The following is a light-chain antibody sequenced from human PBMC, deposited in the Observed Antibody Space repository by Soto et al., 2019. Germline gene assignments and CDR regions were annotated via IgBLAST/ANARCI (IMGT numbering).Light chain of an antibody. CDR3: QQYNNWPLT. V-gene: IGKV3-15*01. CDR1: QSVNSD. Sequence: EIVMTQSPATLSVSPGERATLSCRASQSVNSDLAWYQQKPGQAPRLLIYGASTRATGIPGRFSGSGSGTEFTLTISSLQSEEFAVYYVQQYNNWPLTFGGGTKVDVK. CDR2: GAS. J-gene: IGKJ4*01.